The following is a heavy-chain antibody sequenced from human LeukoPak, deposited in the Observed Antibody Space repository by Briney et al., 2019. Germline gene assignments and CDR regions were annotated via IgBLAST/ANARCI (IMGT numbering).Heavy chain of an antibody. CDR3: AKVRIQLWLFGAFDI. CDR2: ISGSGGST. V-gene: IGHV3-23*01. Sequence: GGSLRLSCAASGFTFSSYAMSWVRQAPGKGLEWVSAISGSGGSTYYADSVKGRFTISRDNSKNTLCLQMNSLRAEDTAVYYCAKVRIQLWLFGAFDIWGQGTMVTVSS. D-gene: IGHD5-18*01. CDR1: GFTFSSYA. J-gene: IGHJ3*02.